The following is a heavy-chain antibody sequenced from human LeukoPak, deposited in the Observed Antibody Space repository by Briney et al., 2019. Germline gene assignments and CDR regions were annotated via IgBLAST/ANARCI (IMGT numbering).Heavy chain of an antibody. D-gene: IGHD4/OR15-4a*01. CDR1: GLTVSSNS. Sequence: PGGSLRLSCAASGLTVSSNSMSWVRQAPGKGLEWVSFIYSGGSTYYADSVKGRFTISRDNSKNTLYLQMNSLRADDTAVYSCARRAGAYSHPYDYWGQGTLVTVSS. CDR3: ARRAGAYSHPYDY. V-gene: IGHV3-53*01. CDR2: IYSGGST. J-gene: IGHJ4*02.